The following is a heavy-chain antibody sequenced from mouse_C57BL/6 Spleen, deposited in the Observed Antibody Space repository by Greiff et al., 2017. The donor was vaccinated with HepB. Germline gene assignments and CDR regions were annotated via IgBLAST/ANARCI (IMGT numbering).Heavy chain of an antibody. D-gene: IGHD2-2*01. Sequence: EVKLMESGPELVKPGASVKISCKASGYSFTDYNMNWVKQSNGKSLEWIRVINPNYGTTSYNQKFKGKATLTVDQSSSTAYMQLNSLTSEDSAVYYCARGGYYGYDGNAMDYWGQGTSVTVSS. J-gene: IGHJ4*01. CDR1: GYSFTDYN. V-gene: IGHV1-39*01. CDR3: ARGGYYGYDGNAMDY. CDR2: INPNYGTT.